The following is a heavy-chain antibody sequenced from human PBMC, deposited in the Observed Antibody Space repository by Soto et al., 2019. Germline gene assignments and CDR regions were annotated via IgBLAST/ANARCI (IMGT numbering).Heavy chain of an antibody. CDR1: GGSISSYY. J-gene: IGHJ5*02. Sequence: QVQLQESGPGLVKPSETLSLTCTVSGGSISSYYWSWIRQPPGKGLEWIGYIYYSGSTKYNPSLKSRVTISVDTSKNQFSLKLSSVTAADTAVYYWARHVGYYSQGEWFDPWGQGTLVTVSS. V-gene: IGHV4-59*08. CDR3: ARHVGYYSQGEWFDP. D-gene: IGHD2-15*01. CDR2: IYYSGST.